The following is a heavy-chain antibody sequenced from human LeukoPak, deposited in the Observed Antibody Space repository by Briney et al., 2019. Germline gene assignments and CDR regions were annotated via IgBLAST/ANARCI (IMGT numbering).Heavy chain of an antibody. CDR1: GGSISSYY. J-gene: IGHJ4*02. V-gene: IGHV4-34*01. CDR3: ARVDSCYDILTGYYVDYFDY. CDR2: INHSGST. Sequence: SETLSLTCTVSGGSISSYYWSWIRQPPGKGLEWIGEINHSGSTNYNPSLKSRVTISVDTSKNQFSLKLSSVTAADTAVYYCARVDSCYDILTGYYVDYFDYWGQGTLVTVSS. D-gene: IGHD3-9*01.